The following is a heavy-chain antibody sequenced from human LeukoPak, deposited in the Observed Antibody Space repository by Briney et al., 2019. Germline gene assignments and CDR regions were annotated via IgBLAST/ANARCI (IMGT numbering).Heavy chain of an antibody. V-gene: IGHV3-33*01. CDR1: GFSFDTYA. J-gene: IGHJ4*02. D-gene: IGHD3-10*01. CDR2: IWHDGSHK. CDR3: ARKIFGSGSYPVF. Sequence: PGGSLRLSCAASGFSFDTYAMHWVRQAPGQGLEWVALIWHDGSHKFYSNSVRGQFTISRDNSKNTLYLQMNNLRPNDTAVYYRARKIFGSGSYPVFWGQGTLVTVSS.